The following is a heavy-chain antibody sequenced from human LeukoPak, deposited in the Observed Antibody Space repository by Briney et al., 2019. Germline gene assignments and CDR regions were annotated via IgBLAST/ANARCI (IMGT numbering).Heavy chain of an antibody. CDR1: GFTFSRYA. CDR3: TRDNYYDSSDKPLTAFDI. V-gene: IGHV3-30-3*01. D-gene: IGHD3-22*01. CDR2: ISKDGSNK. Sequence: PGRPLRLSCAASGFTFSRYAMHWVRQAPRKGQEFVALISKDGSNKYYAASVKGRFSISIDYSKNTLYLQINILRAEDTAVYYCTRDNYYDSSDKPLTAFDIWGQGTMVTVSS. J-gene: IGHJ3*02.